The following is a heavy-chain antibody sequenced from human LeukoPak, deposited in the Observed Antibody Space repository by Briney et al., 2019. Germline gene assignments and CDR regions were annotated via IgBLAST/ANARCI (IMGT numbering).Heavy chain of an antibody. CDR2: LSAYNGNT. J-gene: IGHJ4*02. Sequence: ASVKVSCKASGYTFTSYGISWVRQAPGQGLEWMGWLSAYNGNTNYAQKLQGRVTMTTDTSTSTAYMELTSLRSDDTAVYYCARIGSRITMVRGVPFDYWGPGTLVTVSS. CDR1: GYTFTSYG. CDR3: ARIGSRITMVRGVPFDY. D-gene: IGHD3-10*01. V-gene: IGHV1-18*04.